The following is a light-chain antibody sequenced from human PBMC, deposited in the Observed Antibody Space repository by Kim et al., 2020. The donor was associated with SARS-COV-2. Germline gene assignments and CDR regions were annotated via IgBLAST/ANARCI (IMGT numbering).Light chain of an antibody. CDR3: QVWDGSSDHYV. CDR1: NIGSKS. Sequence: APGKTAKITCGGDNIGSKSVPWYQQKPGQAPVLVIYYDSDRPSGIPERFSGSNSGNTATLTISRVEAGDEADYYCQVWDGSSDHYVFGSGTKVTVL. J-gene: IGLJ1*01. CDR2: YDS. V-gene: IGLV3-21*04.